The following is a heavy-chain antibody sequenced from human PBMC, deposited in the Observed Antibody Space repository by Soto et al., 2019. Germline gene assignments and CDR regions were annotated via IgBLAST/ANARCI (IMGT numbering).Heavy chain of an antibody. Sequence: EGQLWESGGGLVQPGGSLRLCCAAAGFTFSGYARTWVRQAPGKGLEWVSAISGGGDATFYADSVKGRFTISRDNSKNTLYLQMNTLRAEDTAVYYCARKVSGSTGRPDLWYFDLWGRGTLVTVSS. CDR2: ISGGGDAT. V-gene: IGHV3-23*01. J-gene: IGHJ2*01. D-gene: IGHD3-10*01. CDR1: GFTFSGYA. CDR3: ARKVSGSTGRPDLWYFDL.